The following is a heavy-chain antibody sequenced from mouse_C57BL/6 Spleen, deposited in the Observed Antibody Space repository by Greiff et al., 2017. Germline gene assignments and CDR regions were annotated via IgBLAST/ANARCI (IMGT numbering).Heavy chain of an antibody. J-gene: IGHJ3*01. CDR2: ISGGGGNT. CDR1: GFTFSSYT. Sequence: EVKLVESGGGLVKPGGSLKLSCAASGFTFSSYTMSWVRQTPEKRLEWVATISGGGGNTYYPDSVKGRFTISRDNAKNTLYLQMSSLRSEDTALYYCASDDYDGPWFAYWGQGTLVTVSA. CDR3: ASDDYDGPWFAY. V-gene: IGHV5-9*01. D-gene: IGHD2-4*01.